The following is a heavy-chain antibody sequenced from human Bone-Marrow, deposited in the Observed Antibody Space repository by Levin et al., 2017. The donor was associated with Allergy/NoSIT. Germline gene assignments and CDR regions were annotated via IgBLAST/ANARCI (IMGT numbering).Heavy chain of an antibody. J-gene: IGHJ4*02. D-gene: IGHD6-6*01. Sequence: LSLTFAASGFTFSSYAMSWVRQAPGKGLEWVSGIRGSGVGTYYADSVKGRFTISRDNSKNTLYLQMKSLRAEDTAVYYCAKDISSSWSTGDLDYWGQGTQVTVSS. CDR3: AKDISSSWSTGDLDY. CDR1: GFTFSSYA. CDR2: IRGSGVGT. V-gene: IGHV3-23*01.